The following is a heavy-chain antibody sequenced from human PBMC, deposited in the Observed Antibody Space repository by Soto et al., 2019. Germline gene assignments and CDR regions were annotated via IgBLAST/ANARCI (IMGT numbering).Heavy chain of an antibody. CDR2: ISTSGATR. Sequence: EVQLVESGGGLVQPGGSLRLSCVASGFTFSTDSMNWVRQAPGKGLEWVAHISTSGATRYYEDSVKGRFTISRDNAKTSLYLQMDRLRNEDTAVYYCARFFGSGFDYWGQGTLVTVSS. CDR1: GFTFSTDS. V-gene: IGHV3-48*02. D-gene: IGHD6-19*01. J-gene: IGHJ4*02. CDR3: ARFFGSGFDY.